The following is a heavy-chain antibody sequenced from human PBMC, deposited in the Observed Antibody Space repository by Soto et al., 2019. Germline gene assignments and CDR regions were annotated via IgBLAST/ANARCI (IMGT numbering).Heavy chain of an antibody. CDR1: GGSISSGGYY. CDR2: IYYSGST. Sequence: QVQLQESGPGLVKPSQTLSLTCTVSGGSISSGGYYWSWIRQHPGKGLEWIGNIYYSGSTYYNPSLKTRVTITVATPKTQFFLTLSSVTAADTAVYYCARAPIEWGQGTLVTVSS. V-gene: IGHV4-31*03. D-gene: IGHD1-26*01. J-gene: IGHJ4*02. CDR3: ARAPIE.